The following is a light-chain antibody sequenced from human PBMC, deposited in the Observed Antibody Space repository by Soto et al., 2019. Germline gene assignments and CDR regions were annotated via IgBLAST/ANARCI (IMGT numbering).Light chain of an antibody. CDR1: QSVSSN. J-gene: IGKJ1*01. CDR3: QQYGSSPRS. V-gene: IGKV3-20*01. Sequence: IEMNKAPATLSVSRGERGTRSSRASQSVSSNLAWHQQKPGQAPRILMYDASTRATGIPARFSGSGSGTDFTLTISRLEPEDFAVYYCQQYGSSPRSFGEGSKVDIK. CDR2: DAS.